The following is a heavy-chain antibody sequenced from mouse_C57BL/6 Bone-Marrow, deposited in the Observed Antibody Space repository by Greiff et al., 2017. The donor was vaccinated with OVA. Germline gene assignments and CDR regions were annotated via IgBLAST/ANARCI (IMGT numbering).Heavy chain of an antibody. CDR3: ARQGRAIYCGNPWFAY. CDR2: ISTGGGST. V-gene: IGHV5-12*01. CDR1: GFTFTDYY. D-gene: IGHD2-1*01. Sequence: EVQLLESGGGLVQPGGSLKLSCAASGFTFTDYYMYWVRQTPEKRLEWVAYISTGGGSTYYPDTVKGRFTISRDNAKNTLYLQMSRLKSEDTAMYYCARQGRAIYCGNPWFAYWGQGTLVTVSA. J-gene: IGHJ3*01.